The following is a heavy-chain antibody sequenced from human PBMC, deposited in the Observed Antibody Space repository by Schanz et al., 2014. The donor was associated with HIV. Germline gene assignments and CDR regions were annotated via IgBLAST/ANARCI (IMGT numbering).Heavy chain of an antibody. Sequence: EVQLVESGGGPVKPGGSVRLSCAASGFTFSSYSMNWVRQAPGKGLEWVSSITSSSSYIYYADSLKGRFTVSRDNAKNSLYLEINSLRVEDTAIYYCARDESAQWFFDLWGRGTLLTVSS. V-gene: IGHV3-21*01. CDR1: GFTFSSYS. J-gene: IGHJ2*01. CDR2: ITSSSSYI. D-gene: IGHD2-8*01. CDR3: ARDESAQWFFDL.